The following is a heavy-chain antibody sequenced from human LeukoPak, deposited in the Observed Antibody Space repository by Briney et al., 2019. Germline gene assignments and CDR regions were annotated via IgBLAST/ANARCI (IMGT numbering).Heavy chain of an antibody. CDR2: INHSGST. D-gene: IGHD3-22*01. J-gene: IGHJ4*02. CDR3: ARDTYYYDSSGYISYFDY. V-gene: IGHV4-34*01. CDR1: GGSFSGYY. Sequence: PSETLSLTCAVYGGSFSGYYWSWIRQPPGKGLEWIGEINHSGSTNYNPSLKSRVTISVDTSKNQFSLKLSSVTAADTAVYYCARDTYYYDSSGYISYFDYWGQGTLVTVSS.